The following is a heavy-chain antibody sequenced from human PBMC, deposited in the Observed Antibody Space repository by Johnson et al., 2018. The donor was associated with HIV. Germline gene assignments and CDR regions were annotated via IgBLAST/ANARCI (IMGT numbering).Heavy chain of an antibody. Sequence: VQLVESGGGVVQPGGSLRLSCAASGFTVSSNYMSWVRQAPGKGLEWVSGINWNGGSTGYADPVKGRFIISRANAKNSLYLQMNSLRAEDTAVYYCARDSLYYYDSSGLSAFDIWGQGTMVTVSS. J-gene: IGHJ3*02. CDR3: ARDSLYYYDSSGLSAFDI. CDR2: INWNGGST. D-gene: IGHD3-22*01. V-gene: IGHV3-20*04. CDR1: GFTVSSNY.